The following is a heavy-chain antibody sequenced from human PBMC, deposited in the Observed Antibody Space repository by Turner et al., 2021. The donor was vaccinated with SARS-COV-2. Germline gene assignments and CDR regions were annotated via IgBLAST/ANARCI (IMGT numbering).Heavy chain of an antibody. CDR2: IWYAGSYK. D-gene: IGHD1-7*01. Sequence: QVQLVESGGGVAQPERSLRIVCAASGFTFRSYSMHRFRQAPGKVLEWVAVIWYAGSYKYYADSVKGRFTSSRDNSKNTLYLQMNSLRAEDTALYYCARDGGTGTTFPFFDYWGQGTLVTVSS. CDR3: ARDGGTGTTFPFFDY. CDR1: GFTFRSYS. J-gene: IGHJ4*02. V-gene: IGHV3-33*01.